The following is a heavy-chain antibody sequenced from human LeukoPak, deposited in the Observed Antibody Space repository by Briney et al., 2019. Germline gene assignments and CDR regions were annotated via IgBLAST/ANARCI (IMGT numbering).Heavy chain of an antibody. J-gene: IGHJ5*02. CDR1: GFTFSTNW. D-gene: IGHD3-22*01. CDR2: INGDGSTT. V-gene: IGHV3-74*01. CDR3: ARGSDRTGYFPT. Sequence: GGPLRLSCAASGFTFSTNWMHWVRQAPGEGLVWVSRINGDGSTTRYADSVEGRFTISRDNAKNTLYLQMSSLRAEDTAVYYCARGSDRTGYFPTWGQGTLVTVSS.